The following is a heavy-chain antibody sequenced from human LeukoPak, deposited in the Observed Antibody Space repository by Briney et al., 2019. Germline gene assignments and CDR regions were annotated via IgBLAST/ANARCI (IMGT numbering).Heavy chain of an antibody. CDR3: ARRGYSSGWYGEDFGWFDP. Sequence: PSGTLSLTCTVSGGSISSSSYYWGWIRQPPGKGLEWIGSIYYSGSTYYNPSLKSRVTISVDTSKNQFSLKLSSVTAADTAVYYCARRGYSSGWYGEDFGWFDPWGQGTLVTVSS. V-gene: IGHV4-39*01. CDR1: GGSISSSSYY. D-gene: IGHD6-19*01. J-gene: IGHJ5*02. CDR2: IYYSGST.